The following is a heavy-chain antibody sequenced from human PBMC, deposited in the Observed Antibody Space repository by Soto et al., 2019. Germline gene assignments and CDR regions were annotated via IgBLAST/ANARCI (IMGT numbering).Heavy chain of an antibody. CDR3: ARDRGDGYNNI. Sequence: QVQLVQSGAEVKKPGSSVKVSCKASGGTFSSYTISWVRQAPGQGLEWMGWIIPILGIANYAQKFQGRVTITADKSTSTAYMELSSLRSEDTAVYYCARDRGDGYNNIWGQGTMVTVSS. J-gene: IGHJ3*02. CDR2: IIPILGIA. D-gene: IGHD5-12*01. CDR1: GGTFSSYT. V-gene: IGHV1-69*08.